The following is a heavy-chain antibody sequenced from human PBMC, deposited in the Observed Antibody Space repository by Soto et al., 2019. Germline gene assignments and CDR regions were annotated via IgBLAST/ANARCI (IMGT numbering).Heavy chain of an antibody. J-gene: IGHJ4*02. V-gene: IGHV2-5*02. D-gene: IGHD5-12*01. CDR2: IYWDDDK. CDR3: AHRREDEKWMREHYYFDC. Sequence: SGPTLVNPTQTLTLTCTFSGFSLSTIGVGVGWIRQPPGKALEWLALIYWDDDKRYSPSLKSRLTITKDTSKNQVVLTMTNMDPVDTATYYCAHRREDEKWMREHYYFDCWGQGTLVTVSS. CDR1: GFSLSTIGVG.